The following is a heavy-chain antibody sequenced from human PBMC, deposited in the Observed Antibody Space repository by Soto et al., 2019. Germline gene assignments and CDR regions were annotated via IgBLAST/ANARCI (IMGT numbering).Heavy chain of an antibody. CDR2: IYYSGST. CDR1: GGSISSGGYY. D-gene: IGHD3-22*01. CDR3: ARGRKDYYDSSGQGYYFDY. J-gene: IGHJ4*02. Sequence: SETLSLTCTVSGGSISSGGYYWSWIRQHPGKGLEWIGYIYYSGSTYYNPSLKSRVTISVDTSKNQFSLKLSSVTAADTAVYYCARGRKDYYDSSGQGYYFDYWGQGTLVPVYS. V-gene: IGHV4-31*03.